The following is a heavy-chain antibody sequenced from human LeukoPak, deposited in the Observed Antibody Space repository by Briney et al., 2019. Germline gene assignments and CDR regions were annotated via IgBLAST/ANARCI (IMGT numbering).Heavy chain of an antibody. CDR1: GFTVTSTH. J-gene: IGHJ6*02. V-gene: IGHV3-23*01. Sequence: GGSLRLTCTVSGFTVTSTHMDWVRQAPGKGLEWVSAISGSGGSTYYADSVKGRFTISRDNSKNTLYLQMNSLRAEDTAVYYCAKDSPTYGDYVQDVWGQGTTVTVSS. CDR2: ISGSGGST. CDR3: AKDSPTYGDYVQDV. D-gene: IGHD4-17*01.